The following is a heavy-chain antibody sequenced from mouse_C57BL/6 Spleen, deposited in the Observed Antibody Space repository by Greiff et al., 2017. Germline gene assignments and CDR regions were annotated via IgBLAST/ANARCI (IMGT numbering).Heavy chain of an antibody. CDR2: INPYNGDT. V-gene: IGHV1-20*01. CDR3: ARSGYDNYDYFDY. D-gene: IGHD2-10*02. Sequence: VQLKQSGPELVKPGDSVKISCKASGYSFTGYFMNWVMQSHGKSLEWIGRINPYNGDTFYNQKFKGKATLTVDKSSSTANMERRSLTSDDSAVYYCARSGYDNYDYFDYWGQGTTLTVSS. J-gene: IGHJ2*01. CDR1: GYSFTGYF.